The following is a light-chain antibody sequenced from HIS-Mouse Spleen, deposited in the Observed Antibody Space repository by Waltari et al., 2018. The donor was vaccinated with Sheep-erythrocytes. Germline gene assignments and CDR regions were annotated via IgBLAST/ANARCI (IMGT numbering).Light chain of an antibody. J-gene: IGLJ1*01. CDR1: SSDVGAYNY. Sequence: QSALTQPRSVSGSPGQSVTISCTGTSSDVGAYNYVSWYQQPPGKAPKLMIYDVSKRPSGVPDRFSGSKSGNTASLTISGLQAEDEADYYCCSYAGSYNHVFATGTKVTVL. CDR3: CSYAGSYNHV. V-gene: IGLV2-11*01. CDR2: DVS.